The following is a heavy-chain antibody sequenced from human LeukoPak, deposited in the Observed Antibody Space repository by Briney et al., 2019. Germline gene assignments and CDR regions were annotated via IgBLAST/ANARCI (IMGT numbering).Heavy chain of an antibody. CDR1: GFTFSNYA. V-gene: IGHV3-23*01. CDR2: IVGSGGST. D-gene: IGHD3-9*01. J-gene: IGHJ4*02. Sequence: GASLRLSCAASGFTFSNYAMSWVRQGPGKGLEWVSAIVGSGGSTYYADSVKGRFTIPRDDPKNTLYLQMNSLRAEDTAVYYRAKWGDYDILTGYYDSDYWGQGTLVTVSS. CDR3: AKWGDYDILTGYYDSDY.